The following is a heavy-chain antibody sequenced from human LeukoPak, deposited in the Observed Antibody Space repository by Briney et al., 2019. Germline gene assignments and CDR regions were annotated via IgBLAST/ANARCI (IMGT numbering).Heavy chain of an antibody. V-gene: IGHV4-59*01. Sequence: ASETLSLTCTVSGGSISSYYWSWIRQPPGKGLEWIGYIYYSGSTNYNPSLKSRVTISVDTSKNQFSLKLSSVTAADTAVYYCARGVLDIVLMVYAIVWFDPWGQGTLVTVSS. D-gene: IGHD2-8*01. CDR3: ARGVLDIVLMVYAIVWFDP. CDR2: IYYSGST. CDR1: GGSISSYY. J-gene: IGHJ5*02.